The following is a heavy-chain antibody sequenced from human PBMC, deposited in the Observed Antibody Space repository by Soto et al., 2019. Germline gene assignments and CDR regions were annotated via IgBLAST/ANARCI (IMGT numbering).Heavy chain of an antibody. CDR3: ARLGTSDPETYFDY. CDR1: GGSISSSSYY. V-gene: IGHV4-39*01. D-gene: IGHD1-1*01. CDR2: IYYSGST. J-gene: IGHJ4*02. Sequence: SETLSLTCTVSGGSISSSSYYWGWIRQPPGKGLEWIGSIYYSGSTYYNPSLKSRVTISVDTSKNQFSLKLSSVTAADTAVYYCARLGTSDPETYFDYWGQGTLVTVSS.